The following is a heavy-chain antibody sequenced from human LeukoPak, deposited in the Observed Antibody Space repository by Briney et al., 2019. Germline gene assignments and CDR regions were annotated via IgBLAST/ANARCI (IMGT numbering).Heavy chain of an antibody. J-gene: IGHJ4*01. CDR3: ARGTAWSPLDFDY. D-gene: IGHD2-21*02. CDR1: GFTFNIYN. V-gene: IGHV3-21*01. Sequence: GGSLRLSCLASGFTFNIYNTHWVRQAPGKGLEWVSTISSTSDTYKYYANSVRGRFSISRDNAKNSLYLEMIGLRVEDTGIYFCARGTAWSPLDFDYWGHGTQVTVPS. CDR2: ISSTSDTYK.